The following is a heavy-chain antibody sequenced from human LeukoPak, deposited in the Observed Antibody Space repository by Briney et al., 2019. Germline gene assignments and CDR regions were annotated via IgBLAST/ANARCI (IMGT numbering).Heavy chain of an antibody. D-gene: IGHD2-2*02. CDR2: ISGSSSYI. Sequence: GGSLRHSCAAPGFTLRHYYISSIRQAPGKGLEWVSYISGSSSYINYADSVKGRFTISRDNAKNSLYLKMNSLSTENTAGGDYARGPVDTPRNNWFDPWGQGTLVTVSS. V-gene: IGHV3-11*06. CDR3: ARGPVDTPRNNWFDP. CDR1: GFTLRHYY. J-gene: IGHJ5*02.